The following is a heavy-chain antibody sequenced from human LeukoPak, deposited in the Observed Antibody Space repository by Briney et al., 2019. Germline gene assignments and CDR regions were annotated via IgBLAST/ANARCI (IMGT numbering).Heavy chain of an antibody. D-gene: IGHD6-6*01. CDR3: ARVSWQLDRYFDY. J-gene: IGHJ4*02. V-gene: IGHV3-74*01. CDR1: GSTFSSYW. CDR2: INSDGSST. Sequence: GGSLRLSCAASGSTFSSYWMHWVRQAPGKGLVWVSRINSDGSSTSYADSVKGRFTISRDNAKNTLYLQMNSLRAEDTAVYYCARVSWQLDRYFDYWGQGTLVTVSS.